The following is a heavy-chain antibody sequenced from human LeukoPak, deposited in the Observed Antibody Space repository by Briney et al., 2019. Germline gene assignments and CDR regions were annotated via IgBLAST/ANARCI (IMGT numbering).Heavy chain of an antibody. CDR2: ISNSSSYI. CDR1: GFTFSNYS. CDR3: ARRVAVADNYFDY. D-gene: IGHD6-19*01. V-gene: IGHV3-21*01. Sequence: PGGSLRLSCAASGFTFSNYSMNWVRQAPGKGLEWVSSISNSSSYIYYADSVKGRFTISRDNAKNSLYLQMNSLRAEDTGVYYCARRVAVADNYFDYWDQGTLVTVSS. J-gene: IGHJ4*02.